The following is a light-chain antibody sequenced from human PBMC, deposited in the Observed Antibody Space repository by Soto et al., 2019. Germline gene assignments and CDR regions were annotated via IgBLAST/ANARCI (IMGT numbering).Light chain of an antibody. CDR2: EVS. CDR1: SNDIGNYNY. V-gene: IGLV2-14*01. CDR3: SSYTSSSTPYV. Sequence: QSVLTQPASVSGSPGQSITISCTGTSNDIGNYNYVSWYQQHPGKAPKVMIYEVSNRPSGISNRFSGSKSGNTASLTISGLQAEDEADYYCSSYTSSSTPYVFGTGTKVTVL. J-gene: IGLJ1*01.